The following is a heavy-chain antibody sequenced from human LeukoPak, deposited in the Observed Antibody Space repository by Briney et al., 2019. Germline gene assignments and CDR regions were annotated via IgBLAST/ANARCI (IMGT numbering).Heavy chain of an antibody. CDR3: ARERVGTGTTSGVWFDP. CDR2: INHSGST. D-gene: IGHD1-1*01. Sequence: GSLRLSCVVSGFTFSPYSMNWVRQAPGKGLEWIGEINHSGSTNYNPSLKSRVTISVDTSKNQFSLKLSSVTAADTAVYYCARERVGTGTTSGVWFDPWGQGTLVTVSS. V-gene: IGHV4-34*01. CDR1: GFTFSPYS. J-gene: IGHJ5*02.